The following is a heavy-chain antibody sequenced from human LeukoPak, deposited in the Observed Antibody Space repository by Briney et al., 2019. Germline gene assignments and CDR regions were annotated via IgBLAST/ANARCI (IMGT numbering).Heavy chain of an antibody. D-gene: IGHD3-22*01. CDR2: ISISSSYI. CDR3: ARVQTNYYDSSGYYTIDY. Sequence: GGSLRLSCAASGFTFSSYSMNWVRQAPGKGLEWVSSISISSSYIYYADSVKGRFTISRDNAKNSLYLQMNSLRAEDTAVYYCARVQTNYYDSSGYYTIDYWGQGTLVTVSS. V-gene: IGHV3-21*01. J-gene: IGHJ4*02. CDR1: GFTFSSYS.